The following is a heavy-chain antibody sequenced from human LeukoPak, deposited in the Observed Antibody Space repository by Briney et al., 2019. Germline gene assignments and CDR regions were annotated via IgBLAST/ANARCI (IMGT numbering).Heavy chain of an antibody. CDR2: IKQDGSEK. D-gene: IGHD3-3*01. CDR3: ARDPYYDFWSGYYTGSWSDP. CDR1: GFTFSSYW. J-gene: IGHJ5*02. V-gene: IGHV3-7*01. Sequence: GGCLRLSCAASGFTFSSYWMSWVRQAPGKGLEWVANIKQDGSEKYYVDSVKGRFTISRDNAKNSLYLQINSLRAEDTAVYYCARDPYYDFWSGYYTGSWSDPWGQGTLVTVSS.